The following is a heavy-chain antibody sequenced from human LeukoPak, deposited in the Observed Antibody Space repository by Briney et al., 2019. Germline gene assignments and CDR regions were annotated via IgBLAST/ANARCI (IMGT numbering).Heavy chain of an antibody. V-gene: IGHV3-23*01. CDR2: ISGSGDGT. J-gene: IGHJ4*02. CDR1: GFTFSSYA. CDR3: AKTTTGYSSGRYPGWPVDY. D-gene: IGHD6-19*01. Sequence: GGSLRLSCAASGFTFSSYAVSWVRQAPGKGLEWVSAISGSGDGTYYADSVKGRFTISRDNPEKMLYLQMNSLSTEDTAVYYCAKTTTGYSSGRYPGWPVDYWGQGTLVVVSS.